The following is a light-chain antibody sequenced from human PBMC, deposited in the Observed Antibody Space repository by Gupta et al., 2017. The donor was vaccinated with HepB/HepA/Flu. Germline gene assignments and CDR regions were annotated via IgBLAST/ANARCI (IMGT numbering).Light chain of an antibody. V-gene: IGLV3-1*01. J-gene: IGLJ1*01. Sequence: SYELTQPPSVSVSPGQTASITCSGDKLGDKYACWYQQTPGPSPMLVIYKDSKRPSGIPERFAASTSATTATLTMRGTQARDEDDYYCQAWDSNMRVFGTGTKVTVL. CDR2: KDS. CDR3: QAWDSNMRV. CDR1: KLGDKY.